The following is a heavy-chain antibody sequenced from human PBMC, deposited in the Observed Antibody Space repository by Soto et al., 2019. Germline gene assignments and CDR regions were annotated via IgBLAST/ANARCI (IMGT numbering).Heavy chain of an antibody. CDR1: GGSMNIYY. CDR3: ARYSPPKKTYDSNPGWFDP. D-gene: IGHD3-22*01. J-gene: IGHJ5*02. V-gene: IGHV4-59*01. CDR2: VRDTGRT. Sequence: QVQLQESGPGQVKPSETLSLTCTVSGGSMNIYYWTWIRQPPGKGLEWIGYVRDTGRTNYNPSLKSRVTISIDTSRNQFSLRMSSVTAADTAVYFCARYSPPKKTYDSNPGWFDPWGQGTLVAVSS.